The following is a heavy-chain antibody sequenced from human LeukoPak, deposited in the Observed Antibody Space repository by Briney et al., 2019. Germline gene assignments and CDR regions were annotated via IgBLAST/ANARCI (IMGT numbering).Heavy chain of an antibody. Sequence: GGSLRLSCAASGFTVSSNYMNWVRQAPGKGLEWVSSISSSSSYIYYADSVKGRFTISRDNAKNSLYLQMNSLRAEDTAVYYCASIYCSGGSCYMGFDYWGQGTLVTVSS. CDR2: ISSSSSYI. D-gene: IGHD2-15*01. CDR1: GFTVSSNY. V-gene: IGHV3-21*01. CDR3: ASIYCSGGSCYMGFDY. J-gene: IGHJ4*02.